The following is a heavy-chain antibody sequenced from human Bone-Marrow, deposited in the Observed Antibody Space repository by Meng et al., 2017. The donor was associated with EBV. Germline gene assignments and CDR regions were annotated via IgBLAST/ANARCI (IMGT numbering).Heavy chain of an antibody. D-gene: IGHD1-26*01. V-gene: IGHV4-34*01. Sequence: QVQLTQWGAGLLKPSDTLSLNCAVYGGSLSDSYWNWIRQSPGKGLEWIGEINHSGNADYNPSLKSRVTISVDTSKNHFSLKLSSVTAADTAVYYCARGVWDHWGQGILVTVSS. J-gene: IGHJ4*02. CDR1: GGSLSDSY. CDR3: ARGVWDH. CDR2: INHSGNA.